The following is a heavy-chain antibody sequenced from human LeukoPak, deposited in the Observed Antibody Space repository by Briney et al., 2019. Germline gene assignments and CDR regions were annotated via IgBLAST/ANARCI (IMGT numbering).Heavy chain of an antibody. Sequence: GGSLKLSCAASGFTFSSYSMNWVRQAPGKGLEWVSYISSSSNTIYYADSVKGRFTISRDNAKNSLFLQMNSLRDEDTSVYYCARAVTVVTRGGLVFDYWGQGTLVTVSS. CDR1: GFTFSSYS. J-gene: IGHJ4*02. D-gene: IGHD2-21*02. CDR2: ISSSSNTI. V-gene: IGHV3-48*02. CDR3: ARAVTVVTRGGLVFDY.